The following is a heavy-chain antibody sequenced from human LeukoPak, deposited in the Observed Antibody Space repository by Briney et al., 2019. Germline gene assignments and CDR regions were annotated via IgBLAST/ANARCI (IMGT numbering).Heavy chain of an antibody. CDR1: GGSFSGYY. J-gene: IGHJ4*02. D-gene: IGHD6-13*01. CDR2: INHSGST. V-gene: IGHV4-34*01. Sequence: SETLSLTCAVYGGSFSGYYWSWIRQPPGKGLEWIGEINHSGSTNYNPSLKSRVTISVDTSKNQFSLKLSSVTAADTAVYYCARPGIAAAGPFDYWGQGTWSPSPQ. CDR3: ARPGIAAAGPFDY.